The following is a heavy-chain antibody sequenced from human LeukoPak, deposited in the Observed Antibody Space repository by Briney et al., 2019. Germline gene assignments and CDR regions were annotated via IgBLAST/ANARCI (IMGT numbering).Heavy chain of an antibody. J-gene: IGHJ4*02. CDR2: IYHSGST. CDR3: ARDSEYYDISGRRARSFDY. D-gene: IGHD3-22*01. CDR1: GYSISSGYN. Sequence: SETLSLTCSVAGYSISSGYNWGWIRQSPGKGLEWIASIYHSGSTYTFYNPSLKSRVTISVDTSKNQLSLKMSSVTAADTAVYYCARDSEYYDISGRRARSFDYWGQGTLVTVSS. V-gene: IGHV4-38-2*02.